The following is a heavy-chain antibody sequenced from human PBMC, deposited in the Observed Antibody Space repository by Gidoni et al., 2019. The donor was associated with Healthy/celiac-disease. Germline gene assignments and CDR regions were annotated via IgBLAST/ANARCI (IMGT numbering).Heavy chain of an antibody. CDR1: GGSISSSSYY. Sequence: QLQLQESGPGLVKPSETLSLTCTVSGGSISSSSYYWGWIRQPPGKGLEWIGSIYYSGSTYYNPSLKSRVTISVDTSKNQFSLKLSSVTAADTAVYYCARSFVVVGKFDPWGQGTLVTVSS. J-gene: IGHJ5*02. CDR3: ARSFVVVGKFDP. V-gene: IGHV4-39*01. CDR2: IYYSGST. D-gene: IGHD2-15*01.